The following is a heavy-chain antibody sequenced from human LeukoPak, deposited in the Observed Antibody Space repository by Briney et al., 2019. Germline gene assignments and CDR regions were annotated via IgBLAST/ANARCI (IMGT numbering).Heavy chain of an antibody. D-gene: IGHD4-23*01. CDR1: GYTLTELS. CDR3: ATDRLYGGNNYWYFDL. Sequence: GASVKVSCKVSGYTLTELSMHWVRQAPGKGLEWMGGFDPEDGETIYAQKFQGRVTMTEDTSTDTAYMELSSLRSEDTAVYYCATDRLYGGNNYWYFDLWGRGTLVTVSS. V-gene: IGHV1-24*01. J-gene: IGHJ2*01. CDR2: FDPEDGET.